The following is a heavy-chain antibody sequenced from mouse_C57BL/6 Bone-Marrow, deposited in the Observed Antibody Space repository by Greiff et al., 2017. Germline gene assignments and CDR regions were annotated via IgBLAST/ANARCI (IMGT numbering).Heavy chain of an antibody. Sequence: VKLMESGPGLVAPSQSLSITCTVSGFSLTSYAISWVRQPPGKGLEWLGVIWTGGGTNYNSALKSRLSISKDNSKSQVFLKMNSLQTDDTARCYCARNLGLLLRPYYYAMDYWGQGTSVTVSS. D-gene: IGHD1-1*01. CDR3: ARNLGLLLRPYYYAMDY. V-gene: IGHV2-9-1*01. CDR1: GFSLTSYA. CDR2: IWTGGGT. J-gene: IGHJ4*01.